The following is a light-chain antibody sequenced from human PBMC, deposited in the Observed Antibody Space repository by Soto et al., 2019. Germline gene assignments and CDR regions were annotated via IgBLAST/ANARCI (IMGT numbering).Light chain of an antibody. J-gene: IGLJ2*01. CDR2: SNT. V-gene: IGLV1-44*01. CDR3: AAWDDSLNGVV. CDR1: SSNIGSHT. Sequence: QSVLTQPPSASGTPGQTNAISCSGGSSNIGSHTVNWYQQLPGTAPRLLIYSNTQRPSGVPDRFSGSKSGTSASLAISGLQSEYEGDYYCAAWDDSLNGVVFGGGTQLTVL.